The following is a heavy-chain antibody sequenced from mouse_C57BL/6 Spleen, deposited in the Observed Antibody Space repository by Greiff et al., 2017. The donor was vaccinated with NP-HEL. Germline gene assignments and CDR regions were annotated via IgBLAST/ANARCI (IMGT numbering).Heavy chain of an antibody. CDR1: GYTFTSYW. Sequence: QVQLQQPGAELVMPGASVKLSCKASGYTFTSYWMHWVKQRPGQGLEWIGEIDPSGSYTNYNQKFKGKSTLTVDKSSSTAYIQLSSLTSEDSAVYYCARAYGSSYEYFEVWGTGTTVTVSS. J-gene: IGHJ1*03. CDR3: ARAYGSSYEYFEV. D-gene: IGHD1-1*01. V-gene: IGHV1-69*01. CDR2: IDPSGSYT.